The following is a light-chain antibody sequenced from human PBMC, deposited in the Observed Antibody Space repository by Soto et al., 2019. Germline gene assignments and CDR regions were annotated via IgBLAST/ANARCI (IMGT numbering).Light chain of an antibody. CDR3: QQRNPLT. Sequence: DIQMTQSPSTLSASVGDRVTITCRASQSINTFLNWYQQKPGKAPKLLIYKASSLQSGVPSRFSGSGSGTEFTLTISSLEPEDFAVYYCQQRNPLTFGGGTKVDNK. J-gene: IGKJ4*01. V-gene: IGKV1-5*03. CDR1: QSINTF. CDR2: KAS.